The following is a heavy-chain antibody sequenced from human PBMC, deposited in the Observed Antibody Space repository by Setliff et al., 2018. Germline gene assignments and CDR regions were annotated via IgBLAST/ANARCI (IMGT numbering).Heavy chain of an antibody. V-gene: IGHV5-51*01. Sequence: GESLKISCKGSGYTFSNYWIGWVRQMPGKGLEWMGIIYPGDSDTRYSPSFQGQVTMSADKSSSAAYLQWSSLRASDTAIYYCARHPYYYGSGTYLDNNNRWFDPWGQGTLVTVSS. CDR3: ARHPYYYGSGTYLDNNNRWFDP. J-gene: IGHJ5*02. CDR1: GYTFSNYW. D-gene: IGHD3-10*01. CDR2: IYPGDSDT.